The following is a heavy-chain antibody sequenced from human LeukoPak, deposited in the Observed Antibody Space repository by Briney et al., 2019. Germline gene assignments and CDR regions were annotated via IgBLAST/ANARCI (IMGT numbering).Heavy chain of an antibody. V-gene: IGHV1-2*02. CDR3: ARVYSSALDY. J-gene: IGHJ4*02. CDR1: GYTFTGYY. D-gene: IGHD6-25*01. CDR2: IDPNSGDT. Sequence: ASVTVSCKASGYTFTGYYLHWVRPAPGQGLEWMGWIDPNSGDTNYAQKFQGRVTMTRDTSISTAYMELSRQKSDETAGYFSARVYSSALDYWGQGTLVTVSS.